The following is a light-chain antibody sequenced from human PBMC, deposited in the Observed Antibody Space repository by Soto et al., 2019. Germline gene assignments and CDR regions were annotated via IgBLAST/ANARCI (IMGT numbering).Light chain of an antibody. CDR3: QQSYSAPRT. Sequence: DIQMTQSPSSLPASVGDRVTITCRASQSITNYLSWYQQRPGKAPKLLIHAASNLQSGVPSRFSGSGSETDFSLTISSLQPEDFATYDCQQSYSAPRTFGQGTKVEIK. J-gene: IGKJ2*01. CDR1: QSITNY. CDR2: AAS. V-gene: IGKV1-39*01.